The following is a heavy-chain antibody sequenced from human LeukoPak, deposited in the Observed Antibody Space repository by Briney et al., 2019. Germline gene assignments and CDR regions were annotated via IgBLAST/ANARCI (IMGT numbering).Heavy chain of an antibody. CDR2: ISNGGGGT. V-gene: IGHV3-23*01. CDR1: GFTFSNYA. CDR3: AKKGGGVYRENDY. J-gene: IGHJ4*02. D-gene: IGHD2-8*02. Sequence: PGGSLRLSCAASGFTFSNYAMSWVRQAPGKGLEWVSAISNGGGGTYYADSVKGRFTISRDNSKNTLYLQVSSLSAEDTAVYYCAKKGGGVYRENDYWGQGTLVTVSS.